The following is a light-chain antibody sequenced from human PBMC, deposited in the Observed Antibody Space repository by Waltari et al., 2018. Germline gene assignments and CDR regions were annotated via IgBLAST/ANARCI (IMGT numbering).Light chain of an antibody. CDR2: DAS. CDR1: QSVSIY. Sequence: EIVLTQSPATLSLSPGERATLSCRASQSVSIYLAWYQQKPGQSPRLLIYDASNRVTGIPARFSGSGSGIDFTLTISSLEPEDFAVYYCQQRSNWYTFGQGTKLEIK. CDR3: QQRSNWYT. J-gene: IGKJ2*01. V-gene: IGKV3-11*01.